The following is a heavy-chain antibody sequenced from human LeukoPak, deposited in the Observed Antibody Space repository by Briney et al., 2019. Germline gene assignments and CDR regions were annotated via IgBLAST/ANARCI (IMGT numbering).Heavy chain of an antibody. CDR1: GFTFSSYE. CDR3: AELGITMIGGV. Sequence: GGSLRLSCAASGFTFSSYEMNWVRQAPGKGLEWVSYISSSGSTIYYADSVKGLFNISRDNAKNSLYLQMNSLRAEDTAVYYCAELGITMIGGVWGKGTTVTISS. CDR2: ISSSGSTI. V-gene: IGHV3-48*03. D-gene: IGHD3-10*02. J-gene: IGHJ6*04.